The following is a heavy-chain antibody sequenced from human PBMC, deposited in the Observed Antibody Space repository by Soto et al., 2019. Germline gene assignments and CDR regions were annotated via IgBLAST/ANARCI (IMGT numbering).Heavy chain of an antibody. Sequence: EVHLLESGGGVVQPGGSLRLSCVASGFNFKKFAMSWVRQAPGEGLEWVSGISCCGGSTSYADSVKGRFSIARDDSTNTLSLQMNNLRAEDTAQYYCAKADGEQWLLPHLDKWGQGTLVTVS. CDR1: GFNFKKFA. J-gene: IGHJ4*02. CDR3: AKADGEQWLLPHLDK. D-gene: IGHD6-19*01. V-gene: IGHV3-23*01. CDR2: ISCCGGST.